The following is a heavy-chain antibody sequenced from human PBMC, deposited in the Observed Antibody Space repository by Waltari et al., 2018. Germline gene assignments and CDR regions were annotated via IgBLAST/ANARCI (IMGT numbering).Heavy chain of an antibody. Sequence: QVQLQESGPGLVKPSETLSLTCTVSGGSISSHYWSWIRQPPGKGLEWIGYIYYSGSTNYNPSLKSRVTISVDTSKNQFSLKLSSVTAADTAVYYCARDWARYCSSTSCYLDGMDVWGQGTTVTVSS. V-gene: IGHV4-59*11. CDR2: IYYSGST. J-gene: IGHJ6*02. CDR3: ARDWARYCSSTSCYLDGMDV. CDR1: GGSISSHY. D-gene: IGHD2-2*01.